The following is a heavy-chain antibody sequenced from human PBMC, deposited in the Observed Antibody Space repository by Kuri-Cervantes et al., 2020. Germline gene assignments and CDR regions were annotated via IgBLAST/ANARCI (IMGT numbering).Heavy chain of an antibody. Sequence: SQTLSLTCAASGFTFSSYSMNWVRQPPGKGLEWIGEINHSGSTNYNPSLKSRVTISVDTSKNQFSLKLSSVTAADTAVYYCARGVGIQLWLHWGQGTLVTVSS. V-gene: IGHV4-34*01. CDR1: GFTFSSYS. CDR3: ARGVGIQLWLH. D-gene: IGHD5-18*01. J-gene: IGHJ4*02. CDR2: INHSGST.